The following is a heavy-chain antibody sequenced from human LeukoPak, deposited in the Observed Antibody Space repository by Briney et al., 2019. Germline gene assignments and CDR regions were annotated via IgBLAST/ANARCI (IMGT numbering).Heavy chain of an antibody. CDR2: ISSSSSYI. CDR1: GFTFSSYS. D-gene: IGHD2-2*02. Sequence: GGSLRLSGAASGFTFSSYSMNWVRQAPGKGLEWVSSISSSSSYIYYADSVKGRFTISRDNAKNSLYLQMNSLRAEDTAVYYCAIQGPYCSSTSCYIEDAFDIWGQGTMVTVSS. J-gene: IGHJ3*02. CDR3: AIQGPYCSSTSCYIEDAFDI. V-gene: IGHV3-21*06.